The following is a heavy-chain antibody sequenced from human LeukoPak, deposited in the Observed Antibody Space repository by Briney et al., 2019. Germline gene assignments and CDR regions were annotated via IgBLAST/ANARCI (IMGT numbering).Heavy chain of an antibody. V-gene: IGHV3-7*01. CDR3: ARDDGVRTVDY. D-gene: IGHD1-1*01. J-gene: IGHJ4*02. Sequence: GGSLRLSCAASGFTFSTYWMSWVRQAPEKGLEWVANIKAGGSESYYVDSMKGRFPISRDNAKNSLYLQMNSLRAEDTAVYYCARDDGVRTVDYWGQRILVTVAP. CDR2: IKAGGSES. CDR1: GFTFSTYW.